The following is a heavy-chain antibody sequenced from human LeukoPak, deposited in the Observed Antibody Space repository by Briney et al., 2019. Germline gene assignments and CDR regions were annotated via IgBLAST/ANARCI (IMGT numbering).Heavy chain of an antibody. CDR1: GFTFSGYW. CDR3: ARYRSGNYFDY. D-gene: IGHD3-10*01. V-gene: IGHV3-74*01. CDR2: INSDGFST. Sequence: GGSLRLSCAASGFTFSGYWMHWVRQAPGKGLVWVSRINSDGFSTSYADSVKGRFTISRDNAKNTLYLQMNSLRAEDTALYYCARYRSGNYFDYWGQGTLVTVSS. J-gene: IGHJ4*02.